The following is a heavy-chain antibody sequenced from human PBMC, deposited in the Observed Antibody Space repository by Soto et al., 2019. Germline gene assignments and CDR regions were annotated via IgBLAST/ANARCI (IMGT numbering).Heavy chain of an antibody. V-gene: IGHV3-23*01. CDR3: VTRGDYYYYGMDV. CDR1: GFTFSSYA. J-gene: IGHJ6*02. CDR2: ISGSGGST. Sequence: VGSLRLSCAASGFTFSSYAMSWVRQAPGKGLEWVSAISGSGGSTYYADSVKGRFTISRDNSKNTLYLQMNSLRAEDTAVYYCVTRGDYYYYGMDVWGQGTTVTVSS.